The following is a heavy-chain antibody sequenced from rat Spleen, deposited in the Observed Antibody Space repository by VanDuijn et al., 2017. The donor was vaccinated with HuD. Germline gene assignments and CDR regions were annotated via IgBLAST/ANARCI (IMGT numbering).Heavy chain of an antibody. D-gene: IGHD1-11*01. V-gene: IGHV2-63*01. CDR3: SRDWDFGGYSELRY. CDR2: VRYNGDT. J-gene: IGHJ2*01. Sequence: QVQLKESGPGLVQPSQTLSLTCTVSGFSLTDYNVHWIRQPPVKGLEWMGRVRYNGDTSYNSALKSRLSISRDTSKNQVFLKVNSLQTDDTGTYYCSRDWDFGGYSELRYWGQGVMVTVSS. CDR1: GFSLTDYN.